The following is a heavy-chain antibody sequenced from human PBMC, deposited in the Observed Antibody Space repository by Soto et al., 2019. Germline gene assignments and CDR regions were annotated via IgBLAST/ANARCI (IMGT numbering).Heavy chain of an antibody. Sequence: PGGSLRLSCAASGFTVSSNYMSWVRQAPGKGLEWVSVIYSGGSTYYADSVKGRFTISRDNSKNTLYLQMNCLRAEDTAVYYCARKSGIAAAGIYYYGMDVWGQGTTVTVSS. V-gene: IGHV3-53*01. CDR3: ARKSGIAAAGIYYYGMDV. CDR1: GFTVSSNY. CDR2: IYSGGST. J-gene: IGHJ6*02. D-gene: IGHD6-13*01.